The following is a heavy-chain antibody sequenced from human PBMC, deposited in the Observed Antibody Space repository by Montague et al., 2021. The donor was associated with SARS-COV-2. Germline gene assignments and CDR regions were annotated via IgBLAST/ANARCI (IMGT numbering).Heavy chain of an antibody. CDR3: AREYRIELWQTNWYFGL. J-gene: IGHJ2*01. V-gene: IGHV4-59*01. CDR1: GGSISGYN. CDR2: IYHSGNT. Sequence: SETLSLTCSVSGGSISGYNWSWIRQPQGQGLEWIGYIYHSGNTKYNPSLKSRVSISVDTSRNQFSLRLSSVTAADTAVYCCAREYRIELWQTNWYFGLWGRGTLVTVSS. D-gene: IGHD3-16*01.